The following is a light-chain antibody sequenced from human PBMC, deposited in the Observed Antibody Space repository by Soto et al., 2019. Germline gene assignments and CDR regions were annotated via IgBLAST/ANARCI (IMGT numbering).Light chain of an antibody. CDR3: QVCDTSSDDRSDPPSDRWV. CDR2: NDS. CDR1: NIGNKN. Sequence: SYELTQPPSVSVAPGQTAMITCGGNNIGNKNAHWYQQRPGQAPVLVVYNDSDRPSGIPDRLSASNSENTATLTISRVEAGDEADFYCQVCDTSSDDRSDPPSDRWVFGGGTKLTVL. J-gene: IGLJ3*02. V-gene: IGLV3-21*02.